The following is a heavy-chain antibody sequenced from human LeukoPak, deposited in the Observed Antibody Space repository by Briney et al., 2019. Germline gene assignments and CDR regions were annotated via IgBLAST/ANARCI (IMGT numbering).Heavy chain of an antibody. CDR1: GFTFSSYA. V-gene: IGHV3-30-3*01. CDR3: AREVAVAGLYFDY. CDR2: ISYDGSNK. J-gene: IGHJ4*02. D-gene: IGHD6-19*01. Sequence: GGSLRLSCAASGFTFSSYAMPWVRQAPGKGLEWVAVISYDGSNKYYADSVKGRFTISRDNSKNTLYLQMNSLRAEDTAVYYCAREVAVAGLYFDYWGQGTLVTVSS.